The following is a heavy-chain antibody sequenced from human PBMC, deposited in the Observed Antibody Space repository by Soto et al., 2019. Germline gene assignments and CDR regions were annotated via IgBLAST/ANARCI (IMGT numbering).Heavy chain of an antibody. Sequence: QVQLVQSGPEVKKPGALVKVSCKASGDISPRYGISWVRQAPGQGLEWLGWINSHNGVTNYAQSLQGRVTLTTDSSTSTEYMEVRSLRFDDTAVYYCAGDHGNYVTFDQWGQGTLVTVSS. CDR2: INSHNGVT. V-gene: IGHV1-18*01. CDR1: GDISPRYG. J-gene: IGHJ4*02. D-gene: IGHD1-7*01. CDR3: AGDHGNYVTFDQ.